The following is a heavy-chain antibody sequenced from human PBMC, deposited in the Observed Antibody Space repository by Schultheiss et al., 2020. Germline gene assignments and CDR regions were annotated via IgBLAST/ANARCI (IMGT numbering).Heavy chain of an antibody. CDR3: AKDRGDY. CDR2: ISGSGGST. CDR1: GISFSDVW. V-gene: IGHV3-23*01. Sequence: GGSLRLSCAASGISFSDVWMSWVRQAPGKGLEWVSAISGSGGSTYYADSVKGRFTISRDNSKNTLYLQMNSLRAEDTAVYYCAKDRGDYWGQGTLVTVSS. J-gene: IGHJ4*02.